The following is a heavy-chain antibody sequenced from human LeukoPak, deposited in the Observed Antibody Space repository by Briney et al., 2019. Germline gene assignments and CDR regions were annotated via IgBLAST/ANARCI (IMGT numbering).Heavy chain of an antibody. CDR2: ISYDGSNK. J-gene: IGHJ6*02. Sequence: GRSLRLSCAASGFTFSSYGMHWVRQAPGKGLEWVAAISYDGSNKYYADSVKGRFTISRDNSKNTLYLQMNSLRAEDTAVYYWAKATVEGDPYYYYYGMDVWGQGTTVTVPS. CDR3: AKATVEGDPYYYYYGMDV. CDR1: GFTFSSYG. V-gene: IGHV3-30*18. D-gene: IGHD2-21*02.